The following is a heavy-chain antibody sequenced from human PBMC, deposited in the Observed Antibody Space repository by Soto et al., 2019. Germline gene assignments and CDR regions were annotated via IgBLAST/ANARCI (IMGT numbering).Heavy chain of an antibody. Sequence: PVGSLRLSCAASGFTFSSYAMSWVRQAPGKGLEWVSAISGSGGSTYYADSVKGRFTISRDNSKNTLYLQMNSLRAEDTAVYYCAKGLWFGESFFDYWGQGTLVTVSS. CDR1: GFTFSSYA. D-gene: IGHD3-10*01. CDR3: AKGLWFGESFFDY. CDR2: ISGSGGST. V-gene: IGHV3-23*01. J-gene: IGHJ4*02.